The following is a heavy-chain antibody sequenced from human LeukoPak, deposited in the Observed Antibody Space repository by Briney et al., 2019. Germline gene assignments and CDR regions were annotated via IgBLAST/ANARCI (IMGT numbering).Heavy chain of an antibody. D-gene: IGHD3-22*01. V-gene: IGHV3-33*01. CDR3: ARGETGYDSSDYYFYY. Sequence: PGGSLRLSCAASGFIFSNYGMHWVRQAPGKGLEWVAVIWYDGSNTYYADSVKGRFTISRANSKNTLYLQMNSLRAEDTAVYYCARGETGYDSSDYYFYYWGQGTLVTVSS. J-gene: IGHJ4*02. CDR1: GFIFSNYG. CDR2: IWYDGSNT.